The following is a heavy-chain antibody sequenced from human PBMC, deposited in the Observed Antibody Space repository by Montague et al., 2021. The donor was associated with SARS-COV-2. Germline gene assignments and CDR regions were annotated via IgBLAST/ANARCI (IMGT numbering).Heavy chain of an antibody. D-gene: IGHD6-25*01. Sequence: TLSLTCTVAIGSISSGSYYWSWIRQPAGKGLEWIGRIYTSGSTNYNPSLKSRVTISVDTSKNQFSLKLSSVTAADTAVYYWARDGYSSGWNGLHWFDPWGQGTLVTVSS. CDR2: IYTSGST. CDR3: ARDGYSSGWNGLHWFDP. V-gene: IGHV4-61*02. J-gene: IGHJ5*02. CDR1: IGSISSGSYY.